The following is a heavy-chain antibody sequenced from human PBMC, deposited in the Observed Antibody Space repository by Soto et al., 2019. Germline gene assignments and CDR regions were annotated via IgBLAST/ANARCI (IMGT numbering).Heavy chain of an antibody. CDR3: AKDVRDLWWGGGYFEN. D-gene: IGHD2-8*01. V-gene: IGHV3-9*01. Sequence: EVQLVESGGDLVQPGRSLRLSCAASGFTFDNYAMHWVRQVPGKAPEWVSGISWNSGTTGYADSVKGRFTISRDSARNSLYLKMNSLRPEDTALYYCAKDVRDLWWGGGYFENWGQGTPVTVSS. CDR1: GFTFDNYA. J-gene: IGHJ4*02. CDR2: ISWNSGTT.